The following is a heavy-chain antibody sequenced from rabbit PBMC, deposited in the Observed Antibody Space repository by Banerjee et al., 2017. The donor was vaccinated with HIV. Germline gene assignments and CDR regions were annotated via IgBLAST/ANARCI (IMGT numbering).Heavy chain of an antibody. V-gene: IGHV1S40*01. D-gene: IGHD4-1*01. Sequence: QAPGKGLEWIACINSGCSGCTYYASWVNGRFTISSHNAQNTLYLQLNSLTAADTATYFCARDLAGVIGWNFNLWGQGTLVTVS. CDR3: ARDLAGVIGWNFNL. J-gene: IGHJ4*01. CDR2: INSGCSGCT.